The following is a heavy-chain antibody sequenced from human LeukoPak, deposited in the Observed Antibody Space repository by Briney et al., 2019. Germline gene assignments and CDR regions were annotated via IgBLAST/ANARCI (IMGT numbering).Heavy chain of an antibody. V-gene: IGHV3-74*01. Sequence: GGSLRLSCAASGFTFSNYWMHWVRQGPGKGLVWVSRINSDGSSTSYADSVKGRFTISRDNSKNTLYLQMNSLRAEDTAVYYCARDFFEMATAFDYWGQGTLVTVSS. CDR1: GFTFSNYW. J-gene: IGHJ4*02. D-gene: IGHD5-24*01. CDR3: ARDFFEMATAFDY. CDR2: INSDGSST.